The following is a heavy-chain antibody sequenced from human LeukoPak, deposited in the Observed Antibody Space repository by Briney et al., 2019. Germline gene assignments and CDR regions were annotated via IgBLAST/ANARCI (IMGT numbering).Heavy chain of an antibody. CDR3: ARPSNYYYDSSPRGAFDI. J-gene: IGHJ3*02. V-gene: IGHV5-51*01. CDR2: IYPGDSDT. D-gene: IGHD3-22*01. Sequence: GESLQISCKGSGYSFTSYWISWVRQMPGKGREWMGIIYPGDSDTRYSPSFQGQITISADKSISTAYLQWRSLKASDTAMYYCARPSNYYYDSSPRGAFDIWGQGTMVTVSS. CDR1: GYSFTSYW.